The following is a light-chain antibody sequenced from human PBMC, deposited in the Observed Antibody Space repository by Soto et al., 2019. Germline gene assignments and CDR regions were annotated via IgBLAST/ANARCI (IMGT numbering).Light chain of an antibody. V-gene: IGKV3-20*01. Sequence: EIVLTQSPATLSLSPGERATLSCRASQSVSNYLALYQQKPGQAPRLLIYGASYRATGIPDRFSGSGSGTDFTLTISRLEPEDFAVYYCQQFGSAPEGTFGQGTKVDIK. CDR2: GAS. CDR1: QSVSNY. J-gene: IGKJ1*01. CDR3: QQFGSAPEGT.